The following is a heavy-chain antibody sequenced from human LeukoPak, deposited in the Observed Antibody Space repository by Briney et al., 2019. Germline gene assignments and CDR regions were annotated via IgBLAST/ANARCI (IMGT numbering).Heavy chain of an antibody. J-gene: IGHJ4*02. CDR3: ARGSSPLPFDY. CDR2: IYYSGST. V-gene: IGHV4-31*03. D-gene: IGHD6-13*01. CDR1: GGSISSGGYY. Sequence: SETLSLTCTVSGGSISSGGYYWSWIRQHPGKGLEWIGYIYYSGSTYYNPSLKSRVTVSVDTSKNQFSLKLSSVTAADTAVYYCARGSSPLPFDYWGQGTLITVSS.